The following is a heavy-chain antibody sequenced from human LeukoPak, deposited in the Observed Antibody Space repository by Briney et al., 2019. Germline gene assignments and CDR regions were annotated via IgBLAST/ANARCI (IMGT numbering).Heavy chain of an antibody. CDR2: MNPNSGNT. CDR3: ARETRSGYWLSAPLDAFDI. D-gene: IGHD3-9*01. J-gene: IGHJ3*02. Sequence: PRASVKVSCKASGYTFTSYDINWVRQATGQGLEWMGWMNPNSGNTGYAQKFKGRVTMTMNTSISTAYMELSSLRSEDMAVYYCARETRSGYWLSAPLDAFDIWGQGTMVTVSS. V-gene: IGHV1-8*02. CDR1: GYTFTSYD.